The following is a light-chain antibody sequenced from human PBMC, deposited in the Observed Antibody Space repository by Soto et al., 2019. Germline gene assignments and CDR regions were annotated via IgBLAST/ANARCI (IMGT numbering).Light chain of an antibody. CDR1: QSVSSSY. CDR2: GAS. J-gene: IGKJ1*01. CDR3: QQYDSSPKT. V-gene: IGKV3-20*01. Sequence: EIVLTQSPGTLSLSPRERATLSCRASQSVSSSYLAWYQQKPGQAPRLLIYGASSRATGIPDRFSGSGSGTDFTLTISRLEPEDFAVYYCQQYDSSPKTFGQGTKVEI.